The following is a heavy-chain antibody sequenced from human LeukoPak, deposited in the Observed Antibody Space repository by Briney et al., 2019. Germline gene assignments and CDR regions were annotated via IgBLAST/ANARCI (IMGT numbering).Heavy chain of an antibody. CDR2: MNLYSGDT. J-gene: IGHJ6*03. CDR3: VRGPGSMVRGVFEDSYYYYMDV. CDR1: GYTFTSCD. V-gene: IGHV1-8*02. D-gene: IGHD3-10*01. Sequence: ASVKVSCKASGYTFTSCDINWVRQATGQGLEWMGWMNLYSGDTGYAQKFQGRVTMTRNTSISTAYMELSSLRSEDTAVYYCVRGPGSMVRGVFEDSYYYYMDVWGKGTTVMISS.